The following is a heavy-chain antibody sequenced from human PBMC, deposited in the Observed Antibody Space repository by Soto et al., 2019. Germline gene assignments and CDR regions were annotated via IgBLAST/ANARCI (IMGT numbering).Heavy chain of an antibody. CDR2: VNGDGSST. J-gene: IGHJ3*01. Sequence: GGSLRLSCAASGFTFSNYWMHWVRQVPGKGLVWVSRVNGDGSSTFYADSVRGRFTISRDNAENTVFLQMNSLRAEDTAVYYCARDNWNTVWGQGTMVTVSS. CDR1: GFTFSNYW. D-gene: IGHD1-20*01. CDR3: ARDNWNTV. V-gene: IGHV3-74*01.